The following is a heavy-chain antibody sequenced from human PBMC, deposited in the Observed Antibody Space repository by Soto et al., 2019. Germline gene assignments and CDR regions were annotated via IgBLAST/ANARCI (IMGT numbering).Heavy chain of an antibody. D-gene: IGHD2-2*01. J-gene: IGHJ6*02. CDR3: ARLNIVVVPAAIHLYYYGMDV. CDR1: GGSISSSNW. CDR2: IYHSGST. V-gene: IGHV4-4*02. Sequence: SETLSLTCAVSGGSISSSNWWSWVRQPPGKGLEWIGEIYHSGSTNYNPSLKSRVTISVDKSKNQFSLKLSPVTAADTAVYYCARLNIVVVPAAIHLYYYGMDVWGQGTTVTVA.